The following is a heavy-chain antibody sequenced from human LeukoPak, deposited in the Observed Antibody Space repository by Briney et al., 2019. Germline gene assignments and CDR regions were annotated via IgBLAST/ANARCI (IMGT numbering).Heavy chain of an antibody. D-gene: IGHD3-10*01. CDR3: ARFGSDAFDI. CDR1: GFTFSDYG. CDR2: IGTVGDT. J-gene: IGHJ3*02. Sequence: GGSLRLSCAASGFTFSDYGMHWVRQVTGRGLEWVSTIGTVGDTYYRDSVKGRFTISRENANNSLYLQMNSLRGGDTAVYYCARFGSDAFDIWGPGTMVTVPS. V-gene: IGHV3-13*01.